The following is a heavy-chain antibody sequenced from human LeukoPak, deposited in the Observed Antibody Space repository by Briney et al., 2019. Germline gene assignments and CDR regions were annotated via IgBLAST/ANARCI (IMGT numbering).Heavy chain of an antibody. CDR2: ISAYNGNT. CDR3: ARASYCSSTSCQSHPYYFDY. Sequence: GASVKVSCKASGYTFTSYGISWVRQAPGQGLEWMGWISAYNGNTNYAQKLQGRVTMTTDTSTSTAYMELRSLRSDDTAVYYCARASYCSSTSCQSHPYYFDYWGQGTLVTVSS. J-gene: IGHJ4*02. D-gene: IGHD2-2*01. CDR1: GYTFTSYG. V-gene: IGHV1-18*01.